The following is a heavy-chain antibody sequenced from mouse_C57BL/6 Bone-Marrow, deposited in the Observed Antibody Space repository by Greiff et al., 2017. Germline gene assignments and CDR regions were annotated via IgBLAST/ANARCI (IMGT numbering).Heavy chain of an antibody. CDR3: ARGEAMDY. CDR2: ISYDGSN. Sequence: EVKVEESGPGLVKPSQSLSLTCSVTGYSITSGYYWNWIRQFPGNKLEWMGYISYDGSNNYNPSLKNRISITRDTSKNQFFLELNSVTTEDTDTYFCARGEAMDYWGQGTSVTVSS. J-gene: IGHJ4*01. CDR1: GYSITSGYY. V-gene: IGHV3-6*01.